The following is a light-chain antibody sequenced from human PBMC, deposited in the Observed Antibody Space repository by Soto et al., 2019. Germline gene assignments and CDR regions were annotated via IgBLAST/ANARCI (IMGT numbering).Light chain of an antibody. CDR3: QQYDNLPLT. J-gene: IGKJ5*01. V-gene: IGKV1-33*01. Sequence: DIQMPQSPSSLSASVGDRVTITCQASQDISNYLNWYQQKPGKAPKLLIYDASNLETGVPSRFSGSGAGTDFTFTISSLQPEDIATYYCQQYDNLPLTFGQGTRRDIK. CDR1: QDISNY. CDR2: DAS.